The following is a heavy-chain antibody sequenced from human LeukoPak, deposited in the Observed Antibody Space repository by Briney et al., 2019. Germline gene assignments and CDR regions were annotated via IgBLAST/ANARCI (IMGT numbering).Heavy chain of an antibody. J-gene: IGHJ4*02. CDR3: ARESTYYYGSGSPSFVY. Sequence: GGSLRLSCAASGFTFSDYYMSWIRQAPGKGLEWVSSISSSGSTIYYADTVKGRFTISRDNAKNSLYLQMNSLRAEDTAVYYCARESTYYYGSGSPSFVYWGQGTLVTVSS. CDR1: GFTFSDYY. CDR2: ISSSGSTI. V-gene: IGHV3-11*04. D-gene: IGHD3-10*01.